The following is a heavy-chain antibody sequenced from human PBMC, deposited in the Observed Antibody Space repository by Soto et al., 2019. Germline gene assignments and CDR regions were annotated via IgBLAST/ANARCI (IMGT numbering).Heavy chain of an antibody. CDR2: ISAYNGNT. CDR1: GYTFTSYG. J-gene: IGHJ5*02. V-gene: IGHV1-18*04. D-gene: IGHD2-2*02. Sequence: ASVKVSCKASGYTFTSYGISWVRRAPGQGLEWMGWISAYNGNTNYAQKLQGRVTMTTDTSTSTAYMELRSLRSDDTAVYYCARDLVPAALPQNWFDPWGQGTLVTVSS. CDR3: ARDLVPAALPQNWFDP.